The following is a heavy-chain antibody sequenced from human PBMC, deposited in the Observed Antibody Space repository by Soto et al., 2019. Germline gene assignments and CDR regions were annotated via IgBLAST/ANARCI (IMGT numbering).Heavy chain of an antibody. D-gene: IGHD5-12*01. CDR2: INYSGST. CDR3: ARQDSGYDYVMDYYYYYMDV. Sequence: SETLSLTCTVSGGSISSSSYYWGWIRQPPGKGLEWIGSINYSGSTYYNPSLKSRVTISVDTSKNQFSLKLSSVTAADTAVYYFARQDSGYDYVMDYYYYYMDVWGKGTTVTVSS. J-gene: IGHJ6*03. V-gene: IGHV4-39*01. CDR1: GGSISSSSYY.